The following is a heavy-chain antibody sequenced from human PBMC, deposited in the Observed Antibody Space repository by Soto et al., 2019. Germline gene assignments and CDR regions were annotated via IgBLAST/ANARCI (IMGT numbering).Heavy chain of an antibody. J-gene: IGHJ4*02. CDR1: GYNFTGYT. V-gene: IGHV1-2*02. CDR2: INSSSSDS. CDR3: ATEMATIKGFFDK. Sequence: QAHLVQSGAEVKKPGASVKVSCKASGYNFTGYTFHWVRQAPGQGLEWMAWINSSSSDSSFAPKIQGRVTVTMDAPSSTAYMELTRLISDDTAVYYCATEMATIKGFFDKWGQGTPVAVSS. D-gene: IGHD2-8*01.